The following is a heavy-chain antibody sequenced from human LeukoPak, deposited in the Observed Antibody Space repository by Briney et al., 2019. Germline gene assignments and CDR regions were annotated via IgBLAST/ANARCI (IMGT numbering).Heavy chain of an antibody. CDR2: IIPIFNTA. CDR3: ARGGFDYWSGVNWFDP. V-gene: IGHV1-69*01. CDR1: GGSFSGNA. J-gene: IGHJ5*02. D-gene: IGHD3-3*01. Sequence: SVKVSCKASGGSFSGNAFSWVRQAPGQGLEWMGGIIPIFNTANYAQNFQGRVTITAGESTSTAYMELSSLKSEDTAVYYCARGGFDYWSGVNWFDPWGQGTLVTVSS.